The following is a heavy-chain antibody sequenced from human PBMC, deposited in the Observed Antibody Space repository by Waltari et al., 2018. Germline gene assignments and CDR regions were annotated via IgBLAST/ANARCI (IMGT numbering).Heavy chain of an antibody. CDR3: ASGYCSSTSCYTPFDY. V-gene: IGHV1-2*02. Sequence: QVQLVQSGAEVKKPGASVKVSCTASGYTFTGYYMHWVRQAPGQGLEWMGWSNPNSGGTNYAQKCQGRVTMTRDTSISTAYMELSRLRSDDTAVYYCASGYCSSTSCYTPFDYWGQGTLVTVSS. J-gene: IGHJ4*02. CDR1: GYTFTGYY. CDR2: SNPNSGGT. D-gene: IGHD2-2*02.